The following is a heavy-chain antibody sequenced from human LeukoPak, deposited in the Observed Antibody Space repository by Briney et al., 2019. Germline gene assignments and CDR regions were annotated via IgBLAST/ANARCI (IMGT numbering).Heavy chain of an antibody. CDR3: GGGGGKYHVPNGMDV. D-gene: IGHD2-2*01. J-gene: IGHJ6*02. CDR1: GVSISSYY. CDR2: IFYSGSA. V-gene: IGHV4-59*01. Sequence: PSETLSLTCTVSGVSISSYYWSWIRQSPGKGLDWIGSIFYSGSANYNSALKSRVTILIDKSKNQVSLKVTSLTAADTAVYYCGGGGGKYHVPNGMDVWGQGTTVTVSS.